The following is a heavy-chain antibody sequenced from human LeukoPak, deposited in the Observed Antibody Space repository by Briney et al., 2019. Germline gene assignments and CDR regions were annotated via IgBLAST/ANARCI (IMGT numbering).Heavy chain of an antibody. J-gene: IGHJ3*01. CDR3: ARTLRTGGAFDV. Sequence: SGPTLVKPTQTLTLTCTFSGFSLTTSGVGVGWIRQPPGKALEWLALIYWDDDKRYSPSLKIRLTITKDTSKNQVVLTMTNMDPVDTATYYCARTLRTGGAFDVWGQGTMVTVSS. V-gene: IGHV2-5*02. CDR1: GFSLTTSGVG. CDR2: IYWDDDK. D-gene: IGHD7-27*01.